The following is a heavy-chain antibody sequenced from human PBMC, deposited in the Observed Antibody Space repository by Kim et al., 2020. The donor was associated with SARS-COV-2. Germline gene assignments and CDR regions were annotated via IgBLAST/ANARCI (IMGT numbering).Heavy chain of an antibody. Sequence: GGSLRLSCAASGFTFSSYAMSWVRQAPGKGLEWVSAISGSGGSTYYADSVKGRFTISRDNSKNTLYLQMNSLRAEDTAVYYCAKDLDDYGDLQIDYWGQGTLVTVSS. CDR3: AKDLDDYGDLQIDY. D-gene: IGHD4-17*01. J-gene: IGHJ4*02. V-gene: IGHV3-23*01. CDR2: ISGSGGST. CDR1: GFTFSSYA.